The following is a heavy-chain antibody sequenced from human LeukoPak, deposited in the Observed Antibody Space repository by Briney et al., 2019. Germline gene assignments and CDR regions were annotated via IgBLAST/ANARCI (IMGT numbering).Heavy chain of an antibody. Sequence: GESLKISCKGSGYSFTNYWFGWVRQMPGKGLEWMGIIYPGDSDTRYSPSFQGQVTISADKSISTAYLQWSSLKASDTAMYYCARLDCSGGSCYDYYYYGMDVWGQGTMVTVSS. CDR3: ARLDCSGGSCYDYYYYGMDV. D-gene: IGHD2-15*01. CDR1: GYSFTNYW. V-gene: IGHV5-51*01. J-gene: IGHJ6*02. CDR2: IYPGDSDT.